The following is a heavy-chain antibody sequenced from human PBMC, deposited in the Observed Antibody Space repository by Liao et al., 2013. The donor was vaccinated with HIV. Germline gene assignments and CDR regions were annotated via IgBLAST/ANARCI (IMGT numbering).Heavy chain of an antibody. D-gene: IGHD5-24*01. V-gene: IGHV4-4*07. J-gene: IGHJ6*03. CDR1: GGSISSYY. CDR3: ARDKWLQSWIGYSYYYYYMDV. CDR2: IYSSGSA. Sequence: QVQLQESGPGLVKPSETLSLTCTVSGGSISSYYWSWIRQPAGKGLEWIGRIYSSGSANYNPSLKSRVTMSVDTSKNQFSLKLSSVTAADTAVYYCARDKWLQSWIGYSYYYYYMDVWGKGTTVTVSS.